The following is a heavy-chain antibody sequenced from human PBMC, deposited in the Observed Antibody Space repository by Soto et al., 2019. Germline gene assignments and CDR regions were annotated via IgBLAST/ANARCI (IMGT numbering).Heavy chain of an antibody. CDR2: ISGSGGST. CDR1: GFTFSSYA. Sequence: PGGSLRLSCAASGFTFSSYAMSWVRQAPGKGLEWVSAISGSGGSTYYADSVKGRFTISRDNSKNTLNLQMNSLKAEDTAVYYCASITMVRGVRFDYWGQGTLVTVAS. J-gene: IGHJ4*02. CDR3: ASITMVRGVRFDY. D-gene: IGHD3-10*01. V-gene: IGHV3-23*01.